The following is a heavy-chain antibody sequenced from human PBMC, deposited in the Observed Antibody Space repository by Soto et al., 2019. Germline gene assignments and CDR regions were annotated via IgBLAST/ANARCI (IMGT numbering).Heavy chain of an antibody. V-gene: IGHV1-2*02. CDR3: ARWGAMVRGVIKSPRPYYYYGMDV. CDR2: INPNSGGT. CDR1: GYTFTGYD. J-gene: IGHJ6*02. Sequence: ASVNVSCKSSGYTFTGYDIHWVRQAPGQGLEWMGWINPNSGGTNYVQKFQGRVTMTRDTSISTAYMEPSRLRSDDTAVYYCARWGAMVRGVIKSPRPYYYYGMDVWGQGTTVTVSS. D-gene: IGHD3-10*01.